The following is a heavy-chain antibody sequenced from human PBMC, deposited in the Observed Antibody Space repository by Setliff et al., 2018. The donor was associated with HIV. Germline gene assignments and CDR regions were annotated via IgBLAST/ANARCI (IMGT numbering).Heavy chain of an antibody. CDR3: ARVEAKVRGATYGMDV. J-gene: IGHJ6*02. CDR2: IIHSGST. D-gene: IGHD3-10*01. V-gene: IGHV4-34*12. CDR1: GGSFSGYY. Sequence: NPSETLSLTCAVYGGSFSGYYWSWIRQPPGKGLEWIGEIIHSGSTNYNPSLKSRVTISVDTSKNQFSLKLSSVTAADTAVYYCARVEAKVRGATYGMDVWGQGTTVTVSS.